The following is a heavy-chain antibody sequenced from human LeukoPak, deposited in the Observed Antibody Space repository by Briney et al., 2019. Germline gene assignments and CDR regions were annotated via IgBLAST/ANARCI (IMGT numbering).Heavy chain of an antibody. J-gene: IGHJ4*02. CDR3: ARVGDYYDSSGYYYSHDY. V-gene: IGHV4-59*11. CDR2: IYYSGTT. D-gene: IGHD3-22*01. CDR1: GGSISSHY. Sequence: PSETLSLTCTVSGGSISSHYWSWIRQPPGKGLEWIGYIYYSGTTNYNPSLKSRVTISVDTSMNQFSLKLSSVTAADTAVYYCARVGDYYDSSGYYYSHDYWGQGTLVTVSS.